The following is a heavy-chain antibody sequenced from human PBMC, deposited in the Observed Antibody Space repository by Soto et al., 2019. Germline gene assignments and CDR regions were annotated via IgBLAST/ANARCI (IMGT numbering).Heavy chain of an antibody. V-gene: IGHV1-18*04. D-gene: IGHD2-15*01. CDR1: GYTFTSYG. CDR3: ARDRLGYCSGGSCSLNY. J-gene: IGHJ4*02. Sequence: VASVKVSCKASGYTFTSYGISWVRQAPGQGLEWMGWISAYNGNTNYAQKLQGRVTMTTDTSTSTAYMELRSLRSDDTAVYYCARDRLGYCSGGSCSLNYWGQGTLVTVSS. CDR2: ISAYNGNT.